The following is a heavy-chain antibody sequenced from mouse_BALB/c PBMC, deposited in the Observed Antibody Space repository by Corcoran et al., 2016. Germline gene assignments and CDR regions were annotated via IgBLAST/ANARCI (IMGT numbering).Heavy chain of an antibody. CDR2: IDPANGNT. J-gene: IGHJ1*01. CDR3: VRWDWYFDV. V-gene: IGHV14-3*02. Sequence: EVQLQQSGAELVKPGASVKLSCTASGFNIKDTYMHWVKQRPEQGLEWIGRIDPANGNTKYDPKFQGKATITADTSSNTAYLQLSSLTSEDTAVYYWVRWDWYFDVWGAGTTVTVSS. CDR1: GFNIKDTY.